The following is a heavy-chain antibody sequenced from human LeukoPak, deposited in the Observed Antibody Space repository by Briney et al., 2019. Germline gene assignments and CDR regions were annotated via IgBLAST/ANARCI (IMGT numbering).Heavy chain of an antibody. Sequence: PGGSLRLSCAASGFTFNSYWMIWVRQAPGKGLEWVANINPDGSGKYYVDSVKGRFTISRDNAKKSLYLQMDSLRAEDTAVYYCARDRDYYDSSGYYSTSWGQGTLVTVSS. J-gene: IGHJ5*02. CDR1: GFTFNSYW. V-gene: IGHV3-7*01. D-gene: IGHD3-22*01. CDR3: ARDRDYYDSSGYYSTS. CDR2: INPDGSGK.